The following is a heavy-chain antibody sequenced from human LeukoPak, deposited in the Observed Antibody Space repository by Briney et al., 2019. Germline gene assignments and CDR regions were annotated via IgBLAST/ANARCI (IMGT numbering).Heavy chain of an antibody. CDR2: MNPASGNT. Sequence: ASVRVSCKTSGYTFSTYDINWLQQASGQGLEWMGWMNPASGNTGYAEKFQGRVTMTRNTSIGTAYMELSSLRSEDTAVYYCARGRDSGSYLQVENSQPFYWGQGSLVTVSS. CDR3: ARGRDSGSYLQVENSQPFY. J-gene: IGHJ4*02. D-gene: IGHD3-10*01. CDR1: GYTFSTYD. V-gene: IGHV1-8*01.